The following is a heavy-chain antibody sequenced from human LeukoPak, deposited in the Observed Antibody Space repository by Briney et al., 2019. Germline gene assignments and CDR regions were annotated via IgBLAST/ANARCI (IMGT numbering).Heavy chain of an antibody. CDR1: GFTFSSYG. Sequence: PGGSLRLSCAASGFTFSSYGMIWVRQAPGKGLEWVSAISGSGGSTYYADSVKGRFTISRDNSKNTLYLQMNSLRAEDTAVYYCAKADPHHSSSAPDYWGQGTLVTVSS. CDR2: ISGSGGST. J-gene: IGHJ4*02. V-gene: IGHV3-23*01. D-gene: IGHD6-6*01. CDR3: AKADPHHSSSAPDY.